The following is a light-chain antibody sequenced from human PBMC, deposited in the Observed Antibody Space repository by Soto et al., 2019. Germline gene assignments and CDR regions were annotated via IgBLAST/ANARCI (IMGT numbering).Light chain of an antibody. J-gene: IGLJ3*02. V-gene: IGLV7-43*01. Sequence: QAVVTQESSLTVSPGETVTLTCASSTGEVTGAYFAGWFQQKPGQAPRALIYSTTNRHSGTPARFSGSLLGGKAALTLSDVQPEDEAVYYCLLYYRYPLGLFGGGTKVTVL. CDR3: LLYYRYPLGL. CDR2: STT. CDR1: TGEVTGAYF.